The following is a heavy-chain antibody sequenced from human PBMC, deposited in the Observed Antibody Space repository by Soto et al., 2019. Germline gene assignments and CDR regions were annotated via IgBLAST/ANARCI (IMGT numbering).Heavy chain of an antibody. CDR3: AKGDYSSGWPYYYYGMDV. V-gene: IGHV3-23*01. Sequence: GGSLRLSCAASGFTFSSYAMSWFRQAPGKGLEWVSAISGSGGSTYYADSVKGRFTISRDNSKNTLYLQMNSLRAEDTAVYYCAKGDYSSGWPYYYYGMDVWGQGTTVTVSS. J-gene: IGHJ6*02. CDR1: GFTFSSYA. CDR2: ISGSGGST. D-gene: IGHD6-19*01.